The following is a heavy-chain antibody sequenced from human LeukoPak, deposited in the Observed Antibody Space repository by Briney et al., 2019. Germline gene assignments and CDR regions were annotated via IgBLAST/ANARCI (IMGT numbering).Heavy chain of an antibody. CDR1: GFTFSSYA. CDR3: AKTSAGIRGGYFDY. D-gene: IGHD3-10*01. V-gene: IGHV3-23*01. J-gene: IGHJ4*02. CDR2: INDSGGNT. Sequence: GGSLRLSCATSGFTFSSYAMSWVRQAPGKGLEWVSLINDSGGNTYYADSVKGRFTISRDNSKNTLFLQMSSLRAEDTAVYYCAKTSAGIRGGYFDYWGQGTLVTVSS.